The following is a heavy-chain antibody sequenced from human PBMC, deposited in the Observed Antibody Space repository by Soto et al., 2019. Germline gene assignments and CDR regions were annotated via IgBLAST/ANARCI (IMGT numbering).Heavy chain of an antibody. CDR1: GLTFSSFS. D-gene: IGHD3-22*01. CDR2: ILSSSGSI. Sequence: GGSLRLSCAASGLTFSSFSFNWVRQAPGKGLEWVSFILSSSGSIYYADSVKGRFTISRDNAKNSLYLQMNSLKDEDTAVYYCAKDRGITMIVGAFDIWGQGTMVTVSS. J-gene: IGHJ3*02. V-gene: IGHV3-21*01. CDR3: AKDRGITMIVGAFDI.